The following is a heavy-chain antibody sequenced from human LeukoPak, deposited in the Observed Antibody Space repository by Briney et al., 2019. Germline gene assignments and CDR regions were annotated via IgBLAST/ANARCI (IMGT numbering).Heavy chain of an antibody. D-gene: IGHD3-22*01. Sequence: PSETLSLTCTVSGGSISIYYWRWIRRPTEKGLEWVGYFFYSGSTNYNHSLKSRVTISVDTSKNQFSLYLSSVTAADTAVYYCARVGLYYYDSSGYWAFDIWSQGTMVTVSS. CDR3: ARVGLYYYDSSGYWAFDI. V-gene: IGHV4-59*01. CDR2: FFYSGST. CDR1: GGSISIYY. J-gene: IGHJ3*02.